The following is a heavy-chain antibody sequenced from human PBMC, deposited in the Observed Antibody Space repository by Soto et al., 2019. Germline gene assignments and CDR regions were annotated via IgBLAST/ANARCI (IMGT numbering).Heavy chain of an antibody. CDR1: GGSISSGGYY. D-gene: IGHD5-12*01. Sequence: LCGGSISSGGYYWSWIRQHPGKGLEWIGYIYYSGSTYYNPSLKSRVTISVDTSKNQFSLKLSSVTAADTAVYYCAREGGSGYALGGWFDPWGQGTLVTVSS. J-gene: IGHJ5*02. CDR2: IYYSGST. CDR3: AREGGSGYALGGWFDP. V-gene: IGHV4-31*02.